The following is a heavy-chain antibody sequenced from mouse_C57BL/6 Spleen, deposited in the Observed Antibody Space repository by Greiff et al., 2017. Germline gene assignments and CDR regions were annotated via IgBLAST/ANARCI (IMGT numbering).Heavy chain of an antibody. Sequence: EVKLVESGGGLVKPGGSLKLSCAASGFTFSSYTMYWVRQTPEKRLEWVATISGGGGNTYYPESVKGRFTISRDNAKNTLYLQMSSLRSENTASYYCARQWSNNSYAMDYWGQGTSVTVSS. CDR1: GFTFSSYT. J-gene: IGHJ4*01. D-gene: IGHD2-5*01. V-gene: IGHV5-9*01. CDR3: ARQWSNNSYAMDY. CDR2: ISGGGGNT.